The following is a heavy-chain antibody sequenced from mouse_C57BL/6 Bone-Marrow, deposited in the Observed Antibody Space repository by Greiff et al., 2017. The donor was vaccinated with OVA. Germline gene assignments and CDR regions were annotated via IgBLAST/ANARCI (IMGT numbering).Heavy chain of an antibody. CDR2: ISSGSSTI. J-gene: IGHJ2*01. Sequence: DVMLVESGGGLVKPGGSLKLSCAASGFTFSDYGMHWVRQAPEKGLEWVAYISSGSSTIYYADTVKGRFTISRDNAKNTLFLQMTSLRSEDTAMYYCAIYYGNYVYFDYWGQGTTLTVSS. D-gene: IGHD2-1*01. CDR1: GFTFSDYG. V-gene: IGHV5-17*01. CDR3: AIYYGNYVYFDY.